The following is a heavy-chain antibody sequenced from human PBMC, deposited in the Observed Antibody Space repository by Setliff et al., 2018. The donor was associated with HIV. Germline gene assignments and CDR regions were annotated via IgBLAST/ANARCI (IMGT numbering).Heavy chain of an antibody. J-gene: IGHJ3*02. CDR1: GYTFTSYG. Sequence: ASVKVSCKASGYTFTSYGISWVRQAPGQGLEWMGWISAYNGNTNYAQKFQGRVTMTRDTSTSTAYMELRSLRSEDTAVYYCARRNTMVRGIIIDPYDAFDMWGQGTVVTVSS. CDR2: ISAYNGNT. D-gene: IGHD3-10*01. V-gene: IGHV1-18*01. CDR3: ARRNTMVRGIIIDPYDAFDM.